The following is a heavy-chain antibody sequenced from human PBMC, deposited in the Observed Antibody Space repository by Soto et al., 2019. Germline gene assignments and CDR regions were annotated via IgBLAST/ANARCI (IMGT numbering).Heavy chain of an antibody. CDR1: GYNFISFL. CDR2: IYPGDSDT. Sequence: GEPLKISCETSGYNFISFLLAWVRQMAGGGLEWMGLIYPGDSDTTYSPAFQGQVTISVDRSTKTAYLQWSSLKASDTAMYYCARQAYYGSGTYYYDSWGQGTLVTVSS. V-gene: IGHV5-51*01. J-gene: IGHJ4*02. CDR3: ARQAYYGSGTYYYDS. D-gene: IGHD3-10*01.